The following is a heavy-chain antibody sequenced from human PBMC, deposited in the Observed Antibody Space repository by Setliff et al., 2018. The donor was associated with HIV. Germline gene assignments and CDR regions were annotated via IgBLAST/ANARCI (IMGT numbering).Heavy chain of an antibody. V-gene: IGHV3-23*01. CDR1: GLTISNSA. CDR2: ISGRDTGT. D-gene: IGHD1-7*01. CDR3: AKASWNYVADWFDP. J-gene: IGHJ5*02. Sequence: GGSLRLSCAASGLTISNSAMTWVRQAPGKGLEWVSSISGRDTGTNYADSVKGRFIISRDNSKNTLYLQMNSLRVDDTAVYYCAKASWNYVADWFDPWGQGTLVTVS.